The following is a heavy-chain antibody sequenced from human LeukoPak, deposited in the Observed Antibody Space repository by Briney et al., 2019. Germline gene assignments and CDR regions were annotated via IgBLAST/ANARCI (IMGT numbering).Heavy chain of an antibody. J-gene: IGHJ3*02. V-gene: IGHV1-24*01. CDR1: GYTLTELS. D-gene: IGHD1-26*01. CDR2: FDPEDGET. CDR3: ATVEWKVLHDALDI. Sequence: ASVKVSCKVSGYTLTELSMHWVRQAPGKGLEWMGSFDPEDGETIYTQKFQGRVTMTEDTSTDTAYMELSSLRSEDTAVYYCATVEWKVLHDALDIWGQGTMVTVSS.